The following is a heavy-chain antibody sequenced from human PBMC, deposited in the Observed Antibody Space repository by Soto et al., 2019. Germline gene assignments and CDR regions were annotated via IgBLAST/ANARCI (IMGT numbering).Heavy chain of an antibody. D-gene: IGHD5-12*01. J-gene: IGHJ3*02. CDR2: IYHSGGT. V-gene: IGHV4-38-2*02. CDR1: DYSFSSGYY. CDR3: ARDRDGYNYAFDI. Sequence: SETLSLTCGVSDYSFSSGYYWAWIRQPPGKGLEWLGSIYHSGGTYQNPSLSSRVTISVDTSRNKFSLRLSSVTAADTAVYYCARDRDGYNYAFDIWGQGTVVTVSS.